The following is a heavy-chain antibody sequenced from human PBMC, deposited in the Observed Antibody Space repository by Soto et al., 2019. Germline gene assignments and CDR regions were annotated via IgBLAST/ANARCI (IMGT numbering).Heavy chain of an antibody. CDR1: GGSASNLY. V-gene: IGHV4-59*08. CDR2: IYSNGFT. D-gene: IGHD3-3*02. J-gene: IGHJ6*02. CDR3: ARHPAIAKLENGLDV. Sequence: SETLSLTCTVSGGSASNLYWSWIRQPTGKGLEWIGYIYSNGFTMYKPSLKSRVTISIDTSKNHFSLNLSSVTAADTAMYYCARHPAIAKLENGLDVWGQGTTVTVSS.